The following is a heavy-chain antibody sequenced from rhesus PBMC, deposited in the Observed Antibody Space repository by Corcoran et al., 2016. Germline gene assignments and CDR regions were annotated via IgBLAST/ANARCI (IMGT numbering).Heavy chain of an antibody. CDR2: MYGSGGST. D-gene: IGHD3-3*01. CDR1: GGAISDSYY. Sequence: QVQLQESGPGLVKPSETLSLTCAVSGGAISDSYYWSWIRQPPGKGLEWIGYMYGSGGSTYYNPSLKSRVTISTDTSKNQFSLKLSSVTAADTAVYYCARGKYLDWLHTWGQGVLVTVSS. CDR3: ARGKYLDWLHT. V-gene: IGHV4-106*01. J-gene: IGHJ4*01.